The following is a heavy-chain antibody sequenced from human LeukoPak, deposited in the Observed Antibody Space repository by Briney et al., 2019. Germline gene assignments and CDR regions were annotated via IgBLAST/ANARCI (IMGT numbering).Heavy chain of an antibody. J-gene: IGHJ3*02. CDR1: GFTFSSYS. CDR2: ISYDGSNK. D-gene: IGHD3-22*01. V-gene: IGHV3-30*03. CDR3: ASGITMIVGGAFDI. Sequence: GGSLRLSCAASGFTFSSYSMNWVRQAPGKGLEWVAVISYDGSNKYYADSVKGRFTISRDNSKNTLYLQMNSLRAEDTAVYYCASGITMIVGGAFDIWGQGTMVTVSS.